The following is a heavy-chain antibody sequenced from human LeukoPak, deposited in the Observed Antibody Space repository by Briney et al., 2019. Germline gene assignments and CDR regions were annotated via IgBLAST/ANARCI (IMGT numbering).Heavy chain of an antibody. D-gene: IGHD5-24*01. Sequence: GASVKLSCMASGYTFTGYYIHWVRQAPGPGLEWMGWINPNSGATDYAQKFQGRVIMTRDTSIDTAYMDLSRLNSDDTAVYFCARDIGGIEMATIFLSDWGQGTLVTVSS. CDR3: ARDIGGIEMATIFLSD. V-gene: IGHV1-2*02. CDR1: GYTFTGYY. CDR2: INPNSGAT. J-gene: IGHJ4*02.